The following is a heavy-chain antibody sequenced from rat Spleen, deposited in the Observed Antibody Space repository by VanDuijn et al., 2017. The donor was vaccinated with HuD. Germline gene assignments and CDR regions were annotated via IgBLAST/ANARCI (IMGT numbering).Heavy chain of an antibody. D-gene: IGHD1-2*01. J-gene: IGHJ4*01. CDR1: GFSFSNSY. V-gene: IGHV5-27*01. CDR3: ARPCSRRYVMDA. CDR2: ISTDGDTT. Sequence: EVQLVESGGDLVQPGGSLKLSCAASGFSFSNSYLAWVRQAPAKGLEWVAYISTDGDTTYYRDSVKGRFTISRDNAKSTLYLQMNSLTSEDTATYYCARPCSRRYVMDAWGQGVSVTVSS.